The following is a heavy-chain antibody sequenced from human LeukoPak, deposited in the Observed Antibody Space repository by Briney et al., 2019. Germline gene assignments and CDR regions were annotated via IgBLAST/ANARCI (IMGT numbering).Heavy chain of an antibody. V-gene: IGHV4-30-4*01. CDR3: RLSGTTPYFDY. CDR2: IYYSGST. Sequence: SETLSLTCTVSGVSISSGDYYWSWIRQPPGKGLEWIGYIYYSGSTYYNPSLKSRVTISVDTSKNQFSLKLSSVTAADTAVYYCRLSGTTPYFDYWGQGTLVTVSS. CDR1: GVSISSGDYY. D-gene: IGHD3-10*01. J-gene: IGHJ4*02.